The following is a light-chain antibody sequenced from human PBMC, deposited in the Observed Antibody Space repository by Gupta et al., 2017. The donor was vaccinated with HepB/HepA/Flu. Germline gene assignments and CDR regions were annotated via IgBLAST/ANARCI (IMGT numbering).Light chain of an antibody. Sequence: QSALPQPASVSGSPGQSLAISCTGTSSDVGGYNYVSWYQQPPATAPKVIIYDVTNRPAGVASRFSGSKSGNTASLTISGLQAEDAADYYCSSYTSSRTVVFGGGTKLTVL. J-gene: IGLJ2*01. CDR2: DVT. CDR3: SSYTSSRTVV. V-gene: IGLV2-14*01. CDR1: SSDVGGYNY.